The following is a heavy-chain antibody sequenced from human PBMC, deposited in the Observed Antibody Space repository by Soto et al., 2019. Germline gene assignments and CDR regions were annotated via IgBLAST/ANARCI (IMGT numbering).Heavy chain of an antibody. V-gene: IGHV3-53*02. J-gene: IGHJ6*02. Sequence: EVQLVETGGGLIQPGGSLRLSCAGSGFTVSSNYMSWVRQAPGKGLEWVSVIYSGGSTYYADSVRGRFTISRDNSKNTLYLQMKSLRAEDTAVYYCARDPPATRHGMDVWGQGTTVTVSS. CDR2: IYSGGST. CDR3: ARDPPATRHGMDV. CDR1: GFTVSSNY.